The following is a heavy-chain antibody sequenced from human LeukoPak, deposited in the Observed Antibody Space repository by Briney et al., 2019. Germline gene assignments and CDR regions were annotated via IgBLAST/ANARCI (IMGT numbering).Heavy chain of an antibody. CDR3: ASISDLLYYFDS. Sequence: PGGSLRLPCAASGFSVSSNYMSWVRQAPGKGLEWVSLIYTGGNTYYADSVKGRLTLSRDNSKNTVYLQMNSLRVEDTAMYYCASISDLLYYFDSWGQGTLVTVSS. V-gene: IGHV3-66*01. J-gene: IGHJ4*02. CDR1: GFSVSSNY. CDR2: IYTGGNT.